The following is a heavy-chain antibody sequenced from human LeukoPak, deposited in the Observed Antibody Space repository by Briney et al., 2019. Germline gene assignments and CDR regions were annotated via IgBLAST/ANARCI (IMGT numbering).Heavy chain of an antibody. CDR3: ARDRGDYDSSGYYGYFDY. D-gene: IGHD3-22*01. J-gene: IGHJ4*02. V-gene: IGHV4-59*11. CDR2: IYYSGST. CDR1: GGSIRSHY. Sequence: SETLSLTCTVSGGSIRSHYWSWIRQPPGKGLEWIGYIYYSGSTNYNPSLKSRGTISVDTSKNQFSLKLSSVTAADTAVYYCARDRGDYDSSGYYGYFDYWGQGALVTVSS.